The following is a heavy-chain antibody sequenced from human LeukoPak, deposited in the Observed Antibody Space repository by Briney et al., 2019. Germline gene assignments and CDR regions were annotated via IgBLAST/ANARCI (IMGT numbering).Heavy chain of an antibody. V-gene: IGHV1-46*01. J-gene: IGHJ6*02. CDR3: ARDRGVYYYGMDV. CDR1: GYTFTSYY. D-gene: IGHD3-10*01. Sequence: ASVKVSCKASGYTFTSYYMHWVRQAPGQGLERMGIINPSGGSTSYAQKFQGRVTMTRDTSTSTVCMELSSLRSEDTAVYYCARDRGVYYYGMDVWGQGTTVTVSS. CDR2: INPSGGST.